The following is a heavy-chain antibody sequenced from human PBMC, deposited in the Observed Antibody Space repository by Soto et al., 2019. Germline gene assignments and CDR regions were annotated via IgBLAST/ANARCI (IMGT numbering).Heavy chain of an antibody. CDR2: ISGSGGTT. J-gene: IGHJ4*02. D-gene: IGHD6-6*01. CDR1: GFTFSSYG. Sequence: GGSLRLSCAASGFTFSSYGMSWVRQAPGKGLEWVSFISGSGGTTYYADSVKGRFTVSRDNSKNTVYLQMISMRADDKAVYYCEKEHSSSWASDTWGQGTLVTVS. CDR3: EKEHSSSWASDT. V-gene: IGHV3-23*01.